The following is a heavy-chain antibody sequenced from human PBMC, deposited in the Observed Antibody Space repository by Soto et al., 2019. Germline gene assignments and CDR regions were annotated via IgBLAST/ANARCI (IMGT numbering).Heavy chain of an antibody. J-gene: IGHJ2*01. CDR3: ANSFGRSRTLWYFDL. Sequence: EVQLLESGGGLVQPGGSLRLSCAASGFTFSSYAMSWVRQAPGKGLEWVSAISGSGGSTYYADSVKGRFTISRDNSKNTLYLQMYSLRAEDTAVYYCANSFGRSRTLWYFDLWGRGTLVTVSS. CDR1: GFTFSSYA. CDR2: ISGSGGST. V-gene: IGHV3-23*01. D-gene: IGHD3-10*01.